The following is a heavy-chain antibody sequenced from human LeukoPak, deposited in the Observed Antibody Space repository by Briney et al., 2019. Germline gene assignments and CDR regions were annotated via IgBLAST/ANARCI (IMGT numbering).Heavy chain of an antibody. J-gene: IGHJ4*02. CDR2: IIPIFGTA. D-gene: IGHD3-10*01. Sequence: SVKVSCKASGGTFISYAISWVRQAPGQGLEWMGGIIPIFGTANYAQKFQGRVTITADESTSTAYMELSSLRSEDTAMYYCASRRFGDLLFDYWGQGTLVTVSS. V-gene: IGHV1-69*13. CDR3: ASRRFGDLLFDY. CDR1: GGTFISYA.